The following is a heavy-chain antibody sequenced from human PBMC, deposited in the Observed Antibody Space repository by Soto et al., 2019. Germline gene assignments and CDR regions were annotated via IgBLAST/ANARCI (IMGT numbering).Heavy chain of an antibody. Sequence: PSETLSLTCXVSGGSISSSSYYWGWIRQPPGKGLEWIGSIYYSGSTCYNPSLKSRVTISVDTSKNQFSLKLSSVTAADTAVYYCARTKGFSVWETNPYYYYGMDVWGQGTTVTVSS. V-gene: IGHV4-39*01. CDR1: GGSISSSSYY. CDR3: ARTKGFSVWETNPYYYYGMDV. CDR2: IYYSGST. J-gene: IGHJ6*02. D-gene: IGHD2-8*01.